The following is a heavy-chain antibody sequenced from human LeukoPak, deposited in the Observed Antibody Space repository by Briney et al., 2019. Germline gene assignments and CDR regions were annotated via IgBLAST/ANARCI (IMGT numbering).Heavy chain of an antibody. D-gene: IGHD4-17*01. CDR3: ATLSYGDYDY. V-gene: IGHV3-74*01. CDR1: GFTFSSYA. Sequence: GGSLRLSCAASGFTFSSYAMSWVRQAPGKGLEWVSRINSDGSSTSYADSVKGRFAISRDNATNTLYLQMSSLRAEDTAVYYCATLSYGDYDYWGQGTLVTVSS. J-gene: IGHJ4*02. CDR2: INSDGSST.